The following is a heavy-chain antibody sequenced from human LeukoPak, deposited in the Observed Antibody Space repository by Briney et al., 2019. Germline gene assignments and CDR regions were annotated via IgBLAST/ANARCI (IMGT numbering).Heavy chain of an antibody. V-gene: IGHV4-31*03. CDR3: ARDGKQQLVLDY. Sequence: SETLSLTCTVSGVSISSGGYYWSWIRQHPGKGLEWIADIYYSGTTYYNPSLKSRFTISGDTSKTQFSLKLSSVTAADTAVYYCARDGKQQLVLDYWGQGTLVTVSS. CDR2: IYYSGTT. J-gene: IGHJ4*02. D-gene: IGHD6-13*01. CDR1: GVSISSGGYY.